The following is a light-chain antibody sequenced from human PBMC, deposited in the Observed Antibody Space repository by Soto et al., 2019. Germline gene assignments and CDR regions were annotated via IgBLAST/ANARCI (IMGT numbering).Light chain of an antibody. J-gene: IGLJ2*01. CDR2: RNN. Sequence: QSVLTQPPSASGTPGQRVTISCSGSSSNIGSNYVYWYQQLTGTAPNLLIYRNNKRPSGVPAGCSASKSGPTASLAISGVRSEDEADYYCTAWDATLRGPLFGGGTQLTVL. CDR1: SSNIGSNY. CDR3: TAWDATLRGPL. V-gene: IGLV1-47*01.